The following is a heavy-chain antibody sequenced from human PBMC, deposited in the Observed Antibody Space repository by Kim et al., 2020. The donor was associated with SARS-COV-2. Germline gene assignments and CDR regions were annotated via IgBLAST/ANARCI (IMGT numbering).Heavy chain of an antibody. D-gene: IGHD3-3*01. J-gene: IGHJ3*02. Sequence: SETLSLTCTVSGGSISSSSYYWGWHRQPTGKGLDWIGSICYSGSTYSNPSLKSTISISVDTYKNQFSLKLSSVTAAATAVYYCARQRITIFDEYKHGFD. CDR2: ICYSGST. V-gene: IGHV4-39*01. CDR1: GGSISSSSYY. CDR3: ARQRITIFDEYKHGFD.